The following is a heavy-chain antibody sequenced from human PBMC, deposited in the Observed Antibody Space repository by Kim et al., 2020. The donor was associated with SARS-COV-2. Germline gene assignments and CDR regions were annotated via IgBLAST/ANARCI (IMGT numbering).Heavy chain of an antibody. CDR3: TDVTGMDV. Sequence: GGSLRLSCAASRFTFSDHYMDWIRQAPGKGLEWVVRVRNKAKSYITEYAASVKGRFTISRDDSKNSLYLQMNSLKTEDTAVYYCTDVTGMDVWGQGTTVT. V-gene: IGHV3-72*01. CDR2: VRNKAKSYIT. J-gene: IGHJ6*02. CDR1: RFTFSDHY. D-gene: IGHD4-4*01.